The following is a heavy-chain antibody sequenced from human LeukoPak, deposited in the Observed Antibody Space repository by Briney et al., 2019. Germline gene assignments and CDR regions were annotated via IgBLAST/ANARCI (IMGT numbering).Heavy chain of an antibody. Sequence: GASVKVSCKASGYTFTGYYLHWVRQAPGQGLEWMGYINPNSGVTNYAQKFQGRVTMTRDTSISTAYMELRSLTSDDTAVYYCARVELATIEAWGQGTLVTVSS. CDR3: ARVELATIEA. CDR2: INPNSGVT. D-gene: IGHD5-12*01. CDR1: GYTFTGYY. J-gene: IGHJ5*02. V-gene: IGHV1-2*02.